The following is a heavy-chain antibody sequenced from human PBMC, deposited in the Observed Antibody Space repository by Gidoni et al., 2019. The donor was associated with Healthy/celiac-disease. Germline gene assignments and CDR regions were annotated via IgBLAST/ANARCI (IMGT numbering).Heavy chain of an antibody. D-gene: IGHD3-9*01. CDR3: ARLRGDILTGYADY. V-gene: IGHV4-39*07. J-gene: IGHJ4*02. CDR2: IYYSGST. CDR1: GGSISSSSYY. Sequence: QLQLQESGPGLVQPSETLSLTCTVPGGSISSSSYYWGWIRQPPGKGLEWIGSIYYSGSTYYNPSLKSRVTISVDTSKNQFSLKLSSVTAADTAVYYCARLRGDILTGYADYWGQGTLVTVSS.